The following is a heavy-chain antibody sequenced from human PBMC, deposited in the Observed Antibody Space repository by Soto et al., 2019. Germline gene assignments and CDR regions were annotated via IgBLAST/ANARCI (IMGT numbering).Heavy chain of an antibody. CDR2: TKNKANSYIT. J-gene: IGHJ2*01. CDR3: VSSLSGDNDWYFDL. D-gene: IGHD2-15*01. Sequence: EVQLVESGGGLVQPGGSLRLSCAASEFTFSDHYMDWVRQAPGKGLEWVGRTKNKANSYITEYAESVKGRFTISRDDSTTPLYVQMNSLKTEDPAVYYCVSSLSGDNDWYFDLWGRGTLVTVSS. CDR1: EFTFSDHY. V-gene: IGHV3-72*01.